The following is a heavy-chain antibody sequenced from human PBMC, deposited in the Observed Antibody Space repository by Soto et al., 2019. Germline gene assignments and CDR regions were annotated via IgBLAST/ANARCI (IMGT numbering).Heavy chain of an antibody. Sequence: QVQLQESGPGLVKPSQTLSLTCTVSGGSISSGAYYWSWIRQHPGKGLEWLGFIYYSGATYYNPSLKSRLTISIDTSKTQFSLKLTPVTAADPAVYYCATVGYDPRSLDYWGQGTLVTVSS. D-gene: IGHD2-8*01. CDR1: GGSISSGAYY. CDR2: IYYSGAT. CDR3: ATVGYDPRSLDY. J-gene: IGHJ4*02. V-gene: IGHV4-31*03.